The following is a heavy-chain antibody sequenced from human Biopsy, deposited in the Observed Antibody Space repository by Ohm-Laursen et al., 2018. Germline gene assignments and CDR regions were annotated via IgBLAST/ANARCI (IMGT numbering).Heavy chain of an antibody. J-gene: IGHJ4*02. D-gene: IGHD1-1*01. Sequence: SVKVSCKVSGYTLTELSMHWVRQAPGKGLEWMGGFAPENGKTVYTQNFRARVSMTEDTSTDTAYMELRSLRSEDTAVYYCAADINVWNVNYWGQGTQVTVSS. CDR1: GYTLTELS. V-gene: IGHV1-24*01. CDR2: FAPENGKT. CDR3: AADINVWNVNY.